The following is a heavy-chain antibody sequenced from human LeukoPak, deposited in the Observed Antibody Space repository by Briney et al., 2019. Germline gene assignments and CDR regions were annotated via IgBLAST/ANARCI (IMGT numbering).Heavy chain of an antibody. CDR3: ARVGGAMADAFDI. CDR1: GGSFSGYY. J-gene: IGHJ3*02. CDR2: INHSGST. D-gene: IGHD3-16*01. V-gene: IGHV4-34*01. Sequence: SETLSLTCAVYGGSFSGYYWSWIRQPPGKGLEWIGEINHSGSTNYNPSLKSRVTISVDTSKNRFSLKLSSVTAADTAVYYCARVGGAMADAFDIWGQGTMVTVSS.